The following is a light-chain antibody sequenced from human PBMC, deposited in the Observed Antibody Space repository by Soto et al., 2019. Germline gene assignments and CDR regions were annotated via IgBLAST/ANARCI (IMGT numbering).Light chain of an antibody. J-gene: IGKJ1*01. V-gene: IGKV1-6*01. Sequence: AIQMTQSPSSLSASVGDRVTITCRASQGIRNDVGWYQQKPGKAPKLLIFGASSLESGVASRFSGRGSGTDFTLTISSLKPEDFATYDCLQDYNYPWTFGQGTQVEIK. CDR3: LQDYNYPWT. CDR2: GAS. CDR1: QGIRND.